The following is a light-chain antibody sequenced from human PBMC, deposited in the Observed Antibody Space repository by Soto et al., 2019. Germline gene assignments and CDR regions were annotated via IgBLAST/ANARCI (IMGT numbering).Light chain of an antibody. V-gene: IGKV3-11*01. J-gene: IGKJ5*01. Sequence: EIVMTQSPDTQSVSPGERATLSCRASQSVSSNLAWYQQKPGQAPRLLIYDASNRATGIPARFSGSGSGTDFTLTISSLEPEDFAVYYCQQRSNWPITFGQGTRLEI. CDR1: QSVSSN. CDR3: QQRSNWPIT. CDR2: DAS.